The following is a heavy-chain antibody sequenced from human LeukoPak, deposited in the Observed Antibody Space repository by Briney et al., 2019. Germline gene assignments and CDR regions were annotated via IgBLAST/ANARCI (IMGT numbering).Heavy chain of an antibody. CDR2: INHSGST. D-gene: IGHD6-13*01. J-gene: IGHJ6*03. Sequence: PGGSLRLSCAASGFTFDDYGMSWVRQAPGKGLEWIGEINHSGSTNYNPSLKSRVTISVDTSKNQFSLKLSSVTAADTAVYYCARGRFVIRQQLVRSHYYYMDVWGKGTTVTVSS. CDR1: GFTFDDYG. CDR3: ARGRFVIRQQLVRSHYYYMDV. V-gene: IGHV4-34*01.